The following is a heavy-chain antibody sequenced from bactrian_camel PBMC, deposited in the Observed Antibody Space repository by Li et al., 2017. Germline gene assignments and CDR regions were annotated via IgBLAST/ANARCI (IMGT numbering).Heavy chain of an antibody. J-gene: IGHJ4*01. V-gene: IGHV3S1*01. Sequence: HVQLVESGGGSAQAGGSLRVSCSASRNSKRRHCMGWFRQPIGQEREGVAAIYTGGGSTWYADSVKGRFTISRDNAKNTLYLQLNNLKTEDTAMYYCTVVYTGARGQGTQVTVS. CDR2: IYTGGGST. CDR1: RNSKRRHC. CDR3: TVVYTGA. D-gene: IGHD5*01.